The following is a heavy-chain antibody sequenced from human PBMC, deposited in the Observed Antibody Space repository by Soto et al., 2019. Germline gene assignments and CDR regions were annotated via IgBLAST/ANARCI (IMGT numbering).Heavy chain of an antibody. J-gene: IGHJ4*02. Sequence: LVTNSLTYDVADDSITSGVDWGWIRQPPGKGLEWIGSIFHSGTTYYNPSLKSRVAISIDTSKNQFSLKLTSVTAADTAVYYCARGWTFDYWGQGTLVTVSS. CDR2: IFHSGTT. D-gene: IGHD2-15*01. V-gene: IGHV4-38-2*01. CDR1: DDSITSGVD. CDR3: ARGWTFDY.